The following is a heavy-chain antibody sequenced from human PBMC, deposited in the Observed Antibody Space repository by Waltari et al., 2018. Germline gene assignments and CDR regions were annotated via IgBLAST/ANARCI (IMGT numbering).Heavy chain of an antibody. D-gene: IGHD2-15*01. CDR3: ARDRGRGLYLDS. CDR1: GDSMSSTYC. CDR2: VRGDGRT. Sequence: QLQESGPGLVKPSGTLSLTCGVSGDSMSSTYCWGWVRQPPGKGLEWIGQVRGDGRTNYDPSFASRVTVSLDTYNNQFSLMVTSATAADTAVYYCARDRGRGLYLDSWGPGTLVTVSP. J-gene: IGHJ4*02. V-gene: IGHV4-4*02.